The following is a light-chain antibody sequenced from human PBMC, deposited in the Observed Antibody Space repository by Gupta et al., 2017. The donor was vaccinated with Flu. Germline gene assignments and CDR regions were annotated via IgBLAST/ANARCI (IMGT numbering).Light chain of an antibody. CDR3: QQDNVYPYT. J-gene: IGKJ2*01. Sequence: DIQMTQAPSTLSASVGDRVTMSCRASQSISGWLAWYQQKPGKAPELLIYKASHLESGVPSRFSGGGSGTYFTLTIDNLHPDDFATYYCQQDNVYPYTFGPGTKLEI. CDR1: QSISGW. CDR2: KAS. V-gene: IGKV1-5*03.